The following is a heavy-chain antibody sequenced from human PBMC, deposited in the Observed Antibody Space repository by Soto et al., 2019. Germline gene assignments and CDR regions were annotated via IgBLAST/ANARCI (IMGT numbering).Heavy chain of an antibody. Sequence: EVQLVESGGGLVQPGGSLRLSCSASGFTFSSYAMHWVRQAPGKGLEYVSVISSNGGSTYYADSVKGRFTISRDNSKNTLYVQMSSLKTEDTAVYYCVKGRSSSVNKSGFDDWGQGTLVTVSS. D-gene: IGHD6-13*01. J-gene: IGHJ4*02. CDR1: GFTFSSYA. CDR2: ISSNGGST. CDR3: VKGRSSSVNKSGFDD. V-gene: IGHV3-64*05.